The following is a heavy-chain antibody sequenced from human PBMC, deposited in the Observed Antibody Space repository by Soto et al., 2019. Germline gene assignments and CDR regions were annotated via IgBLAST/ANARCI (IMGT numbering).Heavy chain of an antibody. CDR1: GYTFTSYY. CDR2: INPSGGST. D-gene: IGHD3-9*01. J-gene: IGHJ4*02. CDR3: AREGDADYDILTGGLSRFDY. V-gene: IGHV1-46*03. Sequence: ASVKVSCKASGYTFTSYYMHWVRQAPGQGLEWMGIINPSGGSTSYAQKFQGRVTMTRDTSTSTVYMELSSLRSEDTAVYYCAREGDADYDILTGGLSRFDYRGQGTLLPVSS.